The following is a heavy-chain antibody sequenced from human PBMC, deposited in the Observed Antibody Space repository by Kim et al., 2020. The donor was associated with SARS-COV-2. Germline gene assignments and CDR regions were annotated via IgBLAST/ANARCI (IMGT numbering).Heavy chain of an antibody. D-gene: IGHD2-2*01. Sequence: ASVKVSCKASGYTFTGYYMHWVRQAPGQGLEWMGWINPNSGGTDYAQKFQGRVTMTRDTSISTAYMELSRLRSDDTAVYYCAKEGDCSSTSCYLNWKLELYWWFDPWGQGTLVTVSS. CDR1: GYTFTGYY. CDR2: INPNSGGT. CDR3: AKEGDCSSTSCYLNWKLELYWWFDP. V-gene: IGHV1-2*02. J-gene: IGHJ5*02.